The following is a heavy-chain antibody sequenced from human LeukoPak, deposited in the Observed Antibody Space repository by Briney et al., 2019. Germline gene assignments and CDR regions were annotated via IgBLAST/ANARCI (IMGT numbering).Heavy chain of an antibody. CDR1: GYTFTSYD. V-gene: IGHV1-8*01. D-gene: IGHD2-15*01. J-gene: IGHJ5*02. CDR3: ARSCSGGSCYSRWFDP. CDR2: MNPNSGNT. Sequence: GASVKVSCKASGYTFTSYDINWVRQATGQRLEWMGWMNPNSGNTGYAQKFQGRVTMTRNTSISTAYMELSSLRSEDTAVYYCARSCSGGSCYSRWFDPWGQGTLVTVSS.